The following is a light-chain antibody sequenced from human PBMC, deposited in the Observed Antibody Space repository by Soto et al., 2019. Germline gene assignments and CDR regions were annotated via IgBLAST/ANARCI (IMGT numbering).Light chain of an antibody. V-gene: IGKV3D-7*01. J-gene: IGKJ5*01. CDR3: QQANSFPIT. CDR1: QSVSNNY. Sequence: ELVMTQSPATLSVSPGERATLSCRASQSVSNNYLAWYQQKPGQAPRLLIYGASNRATGIPDRFSGSGSGTDFTLTISSLPPEDFATYFCQQANSFPITFGQGTRLEIK. CDR2: GAS.